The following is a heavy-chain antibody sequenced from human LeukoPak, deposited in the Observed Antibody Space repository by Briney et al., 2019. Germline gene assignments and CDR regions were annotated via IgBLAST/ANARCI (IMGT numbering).Heavy chain of an antibody. Sequence: PGGSLRLSCAASGFSFGTYGMSWVRQAPGKGLEWVSAISDSGGSTFYADSVKGRFTISRDNSKNTLYLQMKSLRAEDTAVYYCAKRVDYSGSSGGYFDYWGQGTLVTVSS. CDR1: GFSFGTYG. V-gene: IGHV3-23*01. D-gene: IGHD4-11*01. CDR3: AKRVDYSGSSGGYFDY. CDR2: ISDSGGST. J-gene: IGHJ4*02.